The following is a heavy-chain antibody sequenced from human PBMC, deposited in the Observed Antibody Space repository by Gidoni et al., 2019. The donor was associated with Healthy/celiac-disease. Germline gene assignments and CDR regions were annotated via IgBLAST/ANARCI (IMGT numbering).Heavy chain of an antibody. CDR1: GYTFTSYY. V-gene: IGHV1-46*03. Sequence: VQLVQSAAEVKNPGASVKVSCMASGYTFTSYYMHWVRQDPGQGREWMGIINPSGGSTSYAQKFQGRVTMTRDTSTSTVYMELSSLRSEDTAVYYCATLDGYCSGGSCPRNFDYWGQGTLVTVSS. CDR2: INPSGGST. CDR3: ATLDGYCSGGSCPRNFDY. D-gene: IGHD2-15*01. J-gene: IGHJ4*02.